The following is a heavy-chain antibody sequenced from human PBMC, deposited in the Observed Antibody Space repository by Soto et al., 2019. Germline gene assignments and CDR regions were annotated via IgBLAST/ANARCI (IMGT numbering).Heavy chain of an antibody. CDR2: ISDSGGST. CDR1: GFTFSNYA. D-gene: IGHD3-16*02. Sequence: GGSLRLSCAASGFTFSNYAMSWVRQVPGKGLQWVSGISDSGGSTYYADSVKGRFAISRDNSKNTLYLQMNSLRAEDTAVYYCSKHLARNYDYVWGTYRYIDYWGQGSLVTVSS. V-gene: IGHV3-23*01. J-gene: IGHJ4*02. CDR3: SKHLARNYDYVWGTYRYIDY.